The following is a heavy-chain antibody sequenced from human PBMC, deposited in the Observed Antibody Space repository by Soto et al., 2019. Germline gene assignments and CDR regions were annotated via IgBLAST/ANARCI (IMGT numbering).Heavy chain of an antibody. Sequence: SETLSLTCTVSGGSISSYYWSWIRQPPGKGLEWIGYIYYSGSTNYDPSLKSRVTISVDTSKNQFSLKLSSVTAADTAVYYCARASVPAAMNYWGQGTLVTVSS. CDR2: IYYSGST. J-gene: IGHJ4*02. D-gene: IGHD2-2*01. V-gene: IGHV4-59*01. CDR3: ARASVPAAMNY. CDR1: GGSISSYY.